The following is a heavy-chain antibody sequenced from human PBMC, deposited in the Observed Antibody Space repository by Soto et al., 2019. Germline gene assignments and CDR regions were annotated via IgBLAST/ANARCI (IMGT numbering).Heavy chain of an antibody. V-gene: IGHV3-23*01. Sequence: VGSLRLSCAASGFTFSSYALSWVHQAPGKGLEWVSAISGRGDSTYYADSVKGRFTISRGNSKNTLYLQMNSLRAEDTAIYYCAKDRGDIVATDFDYWGQGTLVTVSS. J-gene: IGHJ4*02. CDR1: GFTFSSYA. CDR3: AKDRGDIVATDFDY. CDR2: ISGRGDST. D-gene: IGHD5-12*01.